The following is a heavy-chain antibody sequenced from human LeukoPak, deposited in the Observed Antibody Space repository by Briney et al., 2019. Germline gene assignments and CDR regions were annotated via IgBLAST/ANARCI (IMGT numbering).Heavy chain of an antibody. Sequence: SVKVSCKASGGTFSNYATSWVRQAPGQGLEWMGGSIPIFGATKCAQKFQGRVTIATDESTSTAYMELSSLRSEDTAVYYCARGRWLQLYYMDVWGKGTTVTVSS. CDR3: ARGRWLQLYYMDV. CDR1: GGTFSNYA. J-gene: IGHJ6*03. D-gene: IGHD5-24*01. CDR2: SIPIFGAT. V-gene: IGHV1-69*05.